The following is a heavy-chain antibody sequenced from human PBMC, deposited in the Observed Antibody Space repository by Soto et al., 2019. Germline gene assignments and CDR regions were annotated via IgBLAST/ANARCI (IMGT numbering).Heavy chain of an antibody. CDR1: GFTFSRYW. Sequence: GGSLRLSCAASGFTFSRYWMGWVRQAPGKGLEWVAIIRHHGSEKYYVDSVEGRFTISRDNARNSLYLQMNSLRAEDTAVYYCARHSTDCGGDCFPSWAFDSWGQGTLVTVSS. CDR2: IRHHGSEK. CDR3: ARHSTDCGGDCFPSWAFDS. J-gene: IGHJ4*02. D-gene: IGHD2-21*02. V-gene: IGHV3-7*03.